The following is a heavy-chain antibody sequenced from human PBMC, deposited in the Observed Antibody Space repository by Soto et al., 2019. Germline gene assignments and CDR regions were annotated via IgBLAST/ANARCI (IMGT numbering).Heavy chain of an antibody. CDR3: ARTTDYGDYEFDP. V-gene: IGHV1-69*02. Sequence: QVQLVQSGAEVKKPGSSVKVSCKASGGTFSSYTISWVRQAPGQGLEWMGRIIPILGIANYAQKFQGRVTITADKSTSTAYMELSSLRSEDTAVSYCARTTDYGDYEFDPWGQGTLVTVSS. CDR1: GGTFSSYT. J-gene: IGHJ5*02. CDR2: IIPILGIA. D-gene: IGHD4-17*01.